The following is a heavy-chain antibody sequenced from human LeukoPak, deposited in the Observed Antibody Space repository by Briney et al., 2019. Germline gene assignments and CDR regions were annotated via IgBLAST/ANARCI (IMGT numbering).Heavy chain of an antibody. J-gene: IGHJ4*02. CDR2: INTNTGNP. Sequence: GASVKVSSKASGYTFTSSALNWVRQAPGQGLEWMGWINTNTGNPTYAQGFTGRFVFSLDTSVSTAYLHISSLEAEDTAIYYCATDLKKGDSGCFDYWGQGTLVTVSS. CDR1: GYTFTSSA. D-gene: IGHD6-19*01. CDR3: ATDLKKGDSGCFDY. V-gene: IGHV7-4-1*02.